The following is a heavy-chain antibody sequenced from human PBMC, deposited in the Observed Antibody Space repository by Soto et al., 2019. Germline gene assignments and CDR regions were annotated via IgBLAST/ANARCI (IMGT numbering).Heavy chain of an antibody. CDR1: GFTFSSYA. D-gene: IGHD6-19*01. V-gene: IGHV3-23*01. CDR2: ISGSGGST. Sequence: GGSLRLSCAASGFTFSSYAMSWVRQAPGKGLEWVSAISGSGGSTSYADSVQGRFTISRDNSKNTLYLQMNSLRAEDTAVYYCATHTVAGTNYYYGMDVWGQGTTVTVSS. J-gene: IGHJ6*02. CDR3: ATHTVAGTNYYYGMDV.